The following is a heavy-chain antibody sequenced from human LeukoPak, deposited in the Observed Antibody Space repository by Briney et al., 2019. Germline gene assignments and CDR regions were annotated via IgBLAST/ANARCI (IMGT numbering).Heavy chain of an antibody. J-gene: IGHJ4*02. CDR1: DFSFTSYG. V-gene: IGHV1-18*01. CDR3: ARRTSGNYGKRYFDY. CDR2: ISAYNGNT. D-gene: IGHD1-26*01. Sequence: GASVKVSCKASDFSFTSYGMSWVRQAPGQGLEWMGWISAYNGNTNYAQKFQGRVTMTTDTSTSTAHMELRSLRSDDTAVYYCARRTSGNYGKRYFDYWGQGTLVTVSS.